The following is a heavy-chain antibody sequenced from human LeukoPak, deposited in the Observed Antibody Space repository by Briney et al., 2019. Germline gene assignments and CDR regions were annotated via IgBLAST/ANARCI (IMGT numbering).Heavy chain of an antibody. CDR1: GFTFSDRF. CDR3: VRVGSVAGSDYLDY. J-gene: IGHJ4*02. Sequence: PGGSLSLSCAVSGFTFSDRFLDWVRQAPGKGLEWVGRSRNKAKSYTTEYAASVKGRFTISRDDSKNSLYLQMNSLKTEDTAVYYCVRVGSVAGSDYLDYWGQGTLVTVSS. V-gene: IGHV3-72*01. CDR2: SRNKAKSYTT. D-gene: IGHD6-19*01.